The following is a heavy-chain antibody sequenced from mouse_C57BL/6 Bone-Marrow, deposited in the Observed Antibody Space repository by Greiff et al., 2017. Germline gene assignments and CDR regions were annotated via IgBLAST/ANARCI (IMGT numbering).Heavy chain of an antibody. CDR3: ARGGVTTLDY. J-gene: IGHJ2*01. CDR2: ISDGGSYT. D-gene: IGHD2-2*01. V-gene: IGHV5-4*03. CDR1: GFTFSSYA. Sequence: EVKVVESGGGLVKPGGSLKLSCAASGFTFSSYAMSWVRQTPEKRLEWVATISDGGSYTYYPDNVKGRFTISRDNAKNNLYLQMSHLKSEDTAMYYCARGGVTTLDYWGQGTTLTVSS.